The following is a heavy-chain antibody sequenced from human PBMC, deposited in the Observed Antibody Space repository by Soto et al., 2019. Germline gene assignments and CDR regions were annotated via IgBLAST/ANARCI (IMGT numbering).Heavy chain of an antibody. D-gene: IGHD3-10*01. V-gene: IGHV3-23*01. Sequence: GGPLRLSCAASGFTFSNYAMTGVRQAPGKGLEWVSGLNGSGGSTSSADSVKGRFAISRDNPKNTLYLQMNSLRDGDTAVYYCARGFSAGKGSPPDYWGQGTLVTVSS. J-gene: IGHJ4*02. CDR3: ARGFSAGKGSPPDY. CDR1: GFTFSNYA. CDR2: LNGSGGST.